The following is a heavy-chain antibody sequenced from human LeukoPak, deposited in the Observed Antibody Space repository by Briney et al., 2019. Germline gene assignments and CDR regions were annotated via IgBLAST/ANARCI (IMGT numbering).Heavy chain of an antibody. CDR3: ARHYDTSGYWFYFDY. V-gene: IGHV4-59*08. CDR1: GGSISSYY. J-gene: IGHJ4*02. Sequence: SETLSLTCTVSGGSISSYYWSWIRQPPGKGLEWIGYIYYSGNTNYNPSLKSRATISLDTSKNQFSLKLSSVTVADTAVYYCARHYDTSGYWFYFDYWGQGTLLTVSS. D-gene: IGHD3-22*01. CDR2: IYYSGNT.